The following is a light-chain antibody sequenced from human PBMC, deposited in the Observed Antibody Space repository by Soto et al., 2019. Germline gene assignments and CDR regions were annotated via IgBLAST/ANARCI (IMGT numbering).Light chain of an antibody. CDR1: SSNIGSNY. Sequence: QSVLTQPPSACGTPGQRVTISCSGSSSNIGSNYVYWYQQLPGTAPKLLIYSNNQRPSGVPDRFSGSKSGTSASLAISGLRSEDEADYYCAAWDDSLSGVVFGGGTKLTVL. J-gene: IGLJ2*01. V-gene: IGLV1-47*02. CDR2: SNN. CDR3: AAWDDSLSGVV.